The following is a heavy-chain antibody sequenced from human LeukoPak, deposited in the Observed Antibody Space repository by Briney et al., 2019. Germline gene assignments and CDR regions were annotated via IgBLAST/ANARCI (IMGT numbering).Heavy chain of an antibody. CDR1: GYTFTSYG. CDR3: ARQQAAGKGGGYYYYYYMDV. V-gene: IGHV1-18*01. J-gene: IGHJ6*03. D-gene: IGHD6-13*01. CDR2: VSAYNGNT. Sequence: ASVKASCKASGYTFTSYGISWVRQAPGQGLEWMGWVSAYNGNTNYAQKLQGRVTMTTDTSTSTAYMELRSLRSDDTAVYYCARQQAAGKGGGYYYYYYMDVWGKGTTVTVSS.